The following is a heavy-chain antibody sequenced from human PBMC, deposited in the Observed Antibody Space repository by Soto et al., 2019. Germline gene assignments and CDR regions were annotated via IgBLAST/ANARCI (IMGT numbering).Heavy chain of an antibody. D-gene: IGHD3-16*01. CDR2: IIPIFGTA. J-gene: IGHJ5*02. Sequence: QVQLVQSGAEVKKPGSSVKVSCKASGGTFSSYAISWVRQAPGQGLEWMGGIIPIFGTANYAQKFQGRVTITADETTSTAYMGLRSLGSGDTAGYYCAGANVTGGGGNWFDPWGQGTLVTVSS. V-gene: IGHV1-69*01. CDR1: GGTFSSYA. CDR3: AGANVTGGGGNWFDP.